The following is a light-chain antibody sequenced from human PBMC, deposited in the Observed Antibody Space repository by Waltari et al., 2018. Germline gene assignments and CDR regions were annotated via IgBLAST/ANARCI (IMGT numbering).Light chain of an antibody. Sequence: SYVVTQSPSVSVAPGMTAKISCGGDNIRTYSVHWYQQKAGQAPVLVVYDDRDRPSGGPERFSGSNSGTTATLTISRVEAGDEADYYCQVWSGGNDHDYVFGSGT. CDR1: NIRTYS. J-gene: IGLJ6*01. CDR3: QVWSGGNDHDYV. V-gene: IGLV3-21*03. CDR2: DDR.